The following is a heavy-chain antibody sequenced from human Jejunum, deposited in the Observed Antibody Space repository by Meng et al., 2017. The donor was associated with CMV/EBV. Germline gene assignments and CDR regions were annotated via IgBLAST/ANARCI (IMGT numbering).Heavy chain of an antibody. CDR1: SIRTYW. V-gene: IGHV4-59*01. D-gene: IGHD3-10*01. J-gene: IGHJ5*02. CDR2: IHHSGTT. CDR3: ARDSYHYGSSTYNWFDP. Sequence: SIRTYWWSGIRQSPGKGLEWIGYIHHSGTTNHNPSLRSPVIMSVDTSNNQFSLKLTSVTAADTAVYYCARDSYHYGSSTYNWFDPWGQGILVTVSS.